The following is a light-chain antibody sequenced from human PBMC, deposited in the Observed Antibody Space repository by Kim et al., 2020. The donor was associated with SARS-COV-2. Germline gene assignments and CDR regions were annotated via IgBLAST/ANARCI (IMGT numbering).Light chain of an antibody. V-gene: IGLV3-1*01. CDR3: QAWDSSTVV. CDR1: KLGDKY. CDR2: QDT. Sequence: VSRGQTDSITCSGDKLGDKYACWYQQKPGQSPVLVIYQDTKRPSGIPERFSGSNSGNTATLTISGTQAMDEADYYCQAWDSSTVVFGGGTQLTVL. J-gene: IGLJ2*01.